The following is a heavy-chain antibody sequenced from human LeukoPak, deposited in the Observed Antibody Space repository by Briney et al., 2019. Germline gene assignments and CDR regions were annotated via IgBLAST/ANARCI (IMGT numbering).Heavy chain of an antibody. V-gene: IGHV4-39*01. Sequence: SETLSLTCTVSGGSISSSSYYWGWIRQPPGKGLEWIGSIYYSGSTYYNASLKSRVNIAVDTSKNQFALKLSSVTAADTALYYCARYKTIGYCSSTSCAQNAFDIWGQGTMVTVSS. CDR3: ARYKTIGYCSSTSCAQNAFDI. D-gene: IGHD2-2*01. CDR1: GGSISSSSYY. CDR2: IYYSGST. J-gene: IGHJ3*02.